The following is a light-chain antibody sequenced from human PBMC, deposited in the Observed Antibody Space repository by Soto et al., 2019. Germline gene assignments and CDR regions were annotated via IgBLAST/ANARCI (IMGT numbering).Light chain of an antibody. J-gene: IGKJ1*01. CDR1: QSVRRY. CDR3: QQYNDWPLT. CDR2: GAF. Sequence: EIVLTQSPATLSLSPGERATLSCRASQSVRRYLAWYQQKPGQAPSLLIYGAFTRATGIPARFSGTGSGTEFTLTISSLQSEDFALYYCQQYNDWPLTFGQGTKVDIK. V-gene: IGKV3-15*01.